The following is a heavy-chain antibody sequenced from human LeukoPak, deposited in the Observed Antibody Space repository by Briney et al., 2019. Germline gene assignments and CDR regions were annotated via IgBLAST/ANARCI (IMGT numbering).Heavy chain of an antibody. CDR3: ARHVLTTAFDI. CDR1: GGSISSYY. J-gene: IGHJ3*02. D-gene: IGHD4/OR15-4a*01. V-gene: IGHV4-59*08. CDR2: IYYSGST. Sequence: SETLSLTCTASGGSISSYYWSWIRQPPGKGLEWIGYIYYSGSTNYNPSLKSRVTISVDTSKNQFSLKLSSVTAADTAVYYCARHVLTTAFDIWGQGTMVTVSS.